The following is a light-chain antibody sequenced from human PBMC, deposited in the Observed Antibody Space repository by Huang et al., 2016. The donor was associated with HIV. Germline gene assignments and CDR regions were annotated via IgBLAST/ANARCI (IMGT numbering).Light chain of an antibody. J-gene: IGKJ4*02. CDR3: QQSVTFPLT. CDR1: QDVNKW. V-gene: IGKV1-12*01. Sequence: DIKMTQSPSSVSASIGDRVSFTCRASQDVNKWLAWYQQKPGVAPKLLVYASSTLHSGAPSRFRGSGSGTHFTLTINNLQAEDFATYFCQQSVTFPLTFGGGTKVELK. CDR2: ASS.